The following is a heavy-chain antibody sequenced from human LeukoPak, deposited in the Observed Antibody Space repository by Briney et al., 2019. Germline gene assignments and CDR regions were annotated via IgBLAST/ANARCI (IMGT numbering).Heavy chain of an antibody. Sequence: QPGGSLRLSCAASGFTFSSYAMSWVRQAPGKGLEWVSAISGSGGSTYYADSVKGRFTISRDNSKNTLYLQMNSLRAEDTAVYYCAKDHCIVGALLLLPYRDYFDYWGQGTLVTVSS. CDR2: ISGSGGST. V-gene: IGHV3-23*01. D-gene: IGHD1-26*01. CDR3: AKDHCIVGALLLLPYRDYFDY. CDR1: GFTFSSYA. J-gene: IGHJ4*02.